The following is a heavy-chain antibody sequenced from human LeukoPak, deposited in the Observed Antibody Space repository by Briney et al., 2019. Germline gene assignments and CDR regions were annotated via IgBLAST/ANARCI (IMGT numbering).Heavy chain of an antibody. Sequence: GASVKVSCKASGYTFTSYGISWVRQAPGQGLEWMGWISAYNGNTNYAQKLQGRVTMTTDTSTSPAYMELRSLRSDDTAVYYCARVKAGYDILTGPLGGYFDYWGQGTLVTVSS. V-gene: IGHV1-18*01. D-gene: IGHD3-9*01. J-gene: IGHJ4*02. CDR3: ARVKAGYDILTGPLGGYFDY. CDR2: ISAYNGNT. CDR1: GYTFTSYG.